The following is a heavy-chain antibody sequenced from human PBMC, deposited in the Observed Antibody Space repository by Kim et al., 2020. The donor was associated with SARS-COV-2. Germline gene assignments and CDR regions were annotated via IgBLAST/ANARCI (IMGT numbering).Heavy chain of an antibody. J-gene: IGHJ4*02. CDR3: ARTTIGYSYGTFDY. V-gene: IGHV3-30*01. Sequence: ADSVTSRFHHTSDHYKNTLSLQMNSLRAEDTAVYYCARTTIGYSYGTFDYWGQGTLVTVSS. D-gene: IGHD5-18*01.